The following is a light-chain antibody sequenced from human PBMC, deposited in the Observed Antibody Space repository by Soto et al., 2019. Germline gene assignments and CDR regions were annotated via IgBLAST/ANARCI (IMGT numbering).Light chain of an antibody. V-gene: IGKV1-33*01. CDR3: QQYDNLRGST. CDR1: QDISNY. J-gene: IGKJ3*01. Sequence: DIQMTQSPSSLSASVGDRVTITCQASQDISNYLNWYQQKPGKAPKLLIYDASNLETGVPSRLRGSASGTHFTFTISSLQPEDIATYYCQQYDNLRGSTFGPGTQVAIK. CDR2: DAS.